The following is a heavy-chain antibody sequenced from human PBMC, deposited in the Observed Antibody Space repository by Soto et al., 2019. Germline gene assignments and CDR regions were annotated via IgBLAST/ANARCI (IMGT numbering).Heavy chain of an antibody. CDR2: IIPILGIA. CDR1: VWTFSVYI. Sequence: SVKVCCKSAVWTFSVYISGWVRQETGQGLEWMGRIIPILGIASYAQKFQGRVTITADKSTSTAYMELSSLRSEDTAVYYCARDAAAGHWGQGTLVTVSS. D-gene: IGHD6-13*01. CDR3: ARDAAAGH. V-gene: IGHV1-69*04. J-gene: IGHJ4*02.